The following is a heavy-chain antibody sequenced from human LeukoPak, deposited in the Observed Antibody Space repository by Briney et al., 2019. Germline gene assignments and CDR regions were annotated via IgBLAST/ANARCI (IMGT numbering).Heavy chain of an antibody. V-gene: IGHV3-30*02. Sequence: GGSLRLSCAASGFTFSSYGMHWVRQAPGKGLEWVAFIRYDGSNKYYADSVKGRFTIPRDNSKNTLYLQMNSLRAEDTAVYYCARYSSSSFDYWGQGTLVTVSS. CDR3: ARYSSSSFDY. CDR2: IRYDGSNK. CDR1: GFTFSSYG. J-gene: IGHJ4*02. D-gene: IGHD6-6*01.